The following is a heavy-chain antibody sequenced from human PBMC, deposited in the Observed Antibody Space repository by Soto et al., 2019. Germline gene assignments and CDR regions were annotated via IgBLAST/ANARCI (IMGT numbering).Heavy chain of an antibody. V-gene: IGHV5-51*01. J-gene: IGHJ6*02. CDR2: THPGDSET. Sequence: LGESLKISCKGSGDSFNTYWIAWVRQMPGKGLEWMGITHPGDSETRYSPSFAGQVTISADKSISTAYLQWSSLKASDTAMYYCARQGRDGHNQGYGMDVWGQGTTVTVSS. CDR3: ARQGRDGHNQGYGMDV. CDR1: GDSFNTYW.